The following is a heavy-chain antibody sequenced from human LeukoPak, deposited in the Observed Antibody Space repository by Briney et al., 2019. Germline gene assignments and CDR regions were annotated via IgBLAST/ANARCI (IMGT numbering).Heavy chain of an antibody. V-gene: IGHV3-15*01. CDR2: INTKIDGGTT. J-gene: IGHJ4*02. Sequence: PGGSLRLSCAASGFTFSNAWMSWVRQAPGKGLEWVGRINTKIDGGTTDYAAPVKGRFTISRDDSKNTLYLQMNSLKTEDTAVYYCTTIPGYSSNWYYPDYRGQGTLVTVSS. CDR3: TTIPGYSSNWYYPDY. CDR1: GFTFSNAW. D-gene: IGHD6-13*01.